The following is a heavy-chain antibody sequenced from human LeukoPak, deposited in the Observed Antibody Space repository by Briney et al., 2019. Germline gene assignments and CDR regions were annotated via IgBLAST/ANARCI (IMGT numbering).Heavy chain of an antibody. V-gene: IGHV4-59*01. CDR2: IYYSGST. Sequence: SETLSLTCTVSGGSISSYYWSWIRQPPGKGLEWIGYIYYSGSTNYNPSLKSRVTISVDTSKNQFSLKLSSVTAADTAVYYCARDSRGYSGYDGIDYWGQGTLVTVSS. J-gene: IGHJ4*02. CDR3: ARDSRGYSGYDGIDY. CDR1: GGSISSYY. D-gene: IGHD5-12*01.